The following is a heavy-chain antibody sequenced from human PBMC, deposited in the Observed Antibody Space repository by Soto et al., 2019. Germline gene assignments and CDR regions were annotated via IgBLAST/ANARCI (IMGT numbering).Heavy chain of an antibody. J-gene: IGHJ6*02. CDR3: ARGAYSSGWYLVYYYYGMDV. V-gene: IGHV3-33*01. Sequence: PGGSLRLSCAASGSTFSSYGMHWVRQAPGKGLEWVAVIWYDGSNKYYADSVKGRFTISRDNSKNTLYLQMNSLRAEDTAVYYCARGAYSSGWYLVYYYYGMDVWGQGTTVTVSS. CDR1: GSTFSSYG. CDR2: IWYDGSNK. D-gene: IGHD6-19*01.